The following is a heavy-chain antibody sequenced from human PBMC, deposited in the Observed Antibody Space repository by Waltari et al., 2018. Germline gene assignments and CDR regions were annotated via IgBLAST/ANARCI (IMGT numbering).Heavy chain of an antibody. CDR1: GFILRSYW. D-gene: IGHD7-27*01. J-gene: IGHJ4*02. V-gene: IGHV3-74*01. Sequence: EVQLVESGGGLVQPGGSLRLSCAASGFILRSYWMHWVRQPPGKGLAWVARVNSDGSLITYVDSVRGRLTISRDNAKNTLYLQMNSLIVEDTAVYYCVRGLGDYWGQGTLVTVSS. CDR3: VRGLGDY. CDR2: VNSDGSLI.